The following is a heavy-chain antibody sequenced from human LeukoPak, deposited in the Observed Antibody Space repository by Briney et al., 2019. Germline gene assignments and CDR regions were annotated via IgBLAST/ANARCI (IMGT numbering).Heavy chain of an antibody. CDR3: ARGSGWYAY. CDR2: IYYSGRT. CDR1: GGSISSYY. D-gene: IGHD6-19*01. Sequence: SETLSLTCTVSGGSISSYYWSWIRQPPGKGLEWIGYIYYSGRTDYNPSLKSRVTISVDTSKNQLSLELSSVTAADTAVYYCARGSGWYAYWGQGTLVTVSS. V-gene: IGHV4-59*01. J-gene: IGHJ4*02.